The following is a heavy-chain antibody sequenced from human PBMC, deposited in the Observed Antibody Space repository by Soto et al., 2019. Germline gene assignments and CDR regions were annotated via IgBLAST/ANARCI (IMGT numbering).Heavy chain of an antibody. CDR2: IKQDGSEQ. J-gene: IGHJ3*02. Sequence: EEQLVESGGGLVQPGGSLRLSCAASGFTFGSYWMSWVRQAPGKGLEWVANIKQDGSEQYYVDSVKGRFTFSRDNAKNSLYLQMNNLRAEDTAVYYCARDLVGYHPYAFDIWGQGTVVTVSS. CDR3: ARDLVGYHPYAFDI. V-gene: IGHV3-7*01. D-gene: IGHD2-8*02. CDR1: GFTFGSYW.